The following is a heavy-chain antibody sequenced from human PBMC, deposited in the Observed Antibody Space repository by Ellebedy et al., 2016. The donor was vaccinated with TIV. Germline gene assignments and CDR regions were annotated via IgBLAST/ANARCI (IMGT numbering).Heavy chain of an antibody. J-gene: IGHJ3*02. CDR2: INPSGGST. V-gene: IGHV1-46*01. Sequence: ASVKVSXKASGYTFTSYYMHWVRQAPGQGLEWMGIINPSGGSTSYAQKFQGRVTMTRDTSTSTVYMELSSLRSEDTAVYYCARDNWYSSGSRPCAFDIWGQGTMVTVSS. CDR1: GYTFTSYY. CDR3: ARDNWYSSGSRPCAFDI. D-gene: IGHD6-19*01.